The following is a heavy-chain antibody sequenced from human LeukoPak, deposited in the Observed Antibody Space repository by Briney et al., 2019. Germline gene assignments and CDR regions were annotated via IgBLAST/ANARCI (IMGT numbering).Heavy chain of an antibody. J-gene: IGHJ4*02. CDR1: GFTFSSYA. CDR2: IWYDGSNK. V-gene: IGHV3-33*08. CDR3: ARERYYYDSPGGNFDY. D-gene: IGHD3-22*01. Sequence: GGSLRLSCAASGFTFSSYAMSWVRQAPGKGLEWVAVIWYDGSNKYYADSVKGRFTISRDNSKNTLYLQMNSLRAEDTAVYYCARERYYYDSPGGNFDYWGQGTLVTVSS.